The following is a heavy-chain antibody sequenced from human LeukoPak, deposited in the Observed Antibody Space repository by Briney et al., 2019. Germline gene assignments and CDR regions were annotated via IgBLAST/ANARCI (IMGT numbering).Heavy chain of an antibody. CDR1: GYTFTSYD. CDR3: ARGYDFWSGYIS. Sequence: ASVKVSCKASGYTFTSYDINWVRQATGQGLEWMGWMNPNSGNTGYAQKFQGRVTMTRNTSISTAYMELSGLRSEDTAVYYCARGYDFWSGYISWGQGTLVTVSS. CDR2: MNPNSGNT. V-gene: IGHV1-8*01. J-gene: IGHJ5*02. D-gene: IGHD3-3*01.